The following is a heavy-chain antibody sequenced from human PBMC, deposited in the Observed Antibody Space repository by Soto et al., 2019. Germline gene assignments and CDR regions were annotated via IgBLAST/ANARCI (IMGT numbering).Heavy chain of an antibody. V-gene: IGHV1-69*02. D-gene: IGHD4-17*01. CDR2: IIPILGIA. CDR1: GGTFSSYT. J-gene: IGHJ6*02. CDR3: AGVPKGGYGDTDYYYYGMDV. Sequence: QVQLVQSGAEVKKPGSSVKVSCKASGGTFSSYTISWVRQAPGQGLEWMGRIIPILGIANYAQKFQGRVTNTGDKATSTAYMELSSLRSEDTAVYYCAGVPKGGYGDTDYYYYGMDVWGQGTTVTVSS.